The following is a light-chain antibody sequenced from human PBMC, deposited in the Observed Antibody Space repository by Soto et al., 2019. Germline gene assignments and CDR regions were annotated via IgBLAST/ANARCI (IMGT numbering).Light chain of an antibody. Sequence: EVVLTQSPATLSLSPGERATLSCRANQSVSANYLAWYQQKPGQAPRLLIYGASSRATGIPDRFSGSGSGTDFTLTISRLEPEDVAVFYCQQYGSSPFTFGPVTKVDIK. CDR2: GAS. V-gene: IGKV3-20*01. CDR1: QSVSANY. CDR3: QQYGSSPFT. J-gene: IGKJ3*01.